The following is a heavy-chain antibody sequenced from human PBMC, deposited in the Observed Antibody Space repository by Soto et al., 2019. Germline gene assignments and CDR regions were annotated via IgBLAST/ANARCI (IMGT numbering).Heavy chain of an antibody. CDR3: ARQVPYYDILTGFDP. Sequence: PSETLSLTCTVSGGSISSYYWSWIRQPPGKGLEWIGYIYYSGSTNYNPSLKSRVTISVDTSKNQFSLKLSSVTAADTAVYYCARQVPYYDILTGFDPWGQGTLVTVSS. J-gene: IGHJ5*02. D-gene: IGHD3-9*01. CDR2: IYYSGST. CDR1: GGSISSYY. V-gene: IGHV4-59*08.